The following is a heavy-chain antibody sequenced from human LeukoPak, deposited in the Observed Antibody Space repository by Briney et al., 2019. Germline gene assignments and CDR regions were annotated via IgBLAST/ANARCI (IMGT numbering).Heavy chain of an antibody. CDR3: ANSVVGSGYDRAYYFDY. CDR1: GFSFSSYA. J-gene: IGHJ4*02. V-gene: IGHV3-23*01. Sequence: GGSLRLSCAASGFSFSSYAMSWVRQAPGKGLEWVSAISGSGGSTYYADSVKGRFTISRGNSKNTLYLQMNSLRGEDTAVYYCANSVVGSGYDRAYYFDYWGQGTLVTVSS. CDR2: ISGSGGST. D-gene: IGHD5-12*01.